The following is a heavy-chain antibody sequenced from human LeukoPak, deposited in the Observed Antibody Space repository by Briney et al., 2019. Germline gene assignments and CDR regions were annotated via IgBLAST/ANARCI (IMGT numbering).Heavy chain of an antibody. V-gene: IGHV4-59*01. CDR2: IYYSGST. D-gene: IGHD3-3*01. CDR3: AGGYDFWSGYYPGSNWFDP. Sequence: PSETLSLTCTVSGGSISSYYWSWIRQPPGKGLEWIGYIYYSGSTNYNPSLKSRVTISVDTSKNQFSLKLSSVTAADTAVYYCAGGYDFWSGYYPGSNWFDPWGQGTLVTVSS. J-gene: IGHJ5*02. CDR1: GGSISSYY.